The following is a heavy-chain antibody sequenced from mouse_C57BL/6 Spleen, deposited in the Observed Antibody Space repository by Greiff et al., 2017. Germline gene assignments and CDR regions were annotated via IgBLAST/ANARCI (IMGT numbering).Heavy chain of an antibody. Sequence: VQLQQSGAELVKPGASVKISCKASGYAFTSYWMNWVKQRHGKGLEWIGQIYPGDGDTNYNGKFKGKDTLTADKSSSTAYMQLSSLTSEDSAVYFCARFGSSPAWFAYWGQGTLVTVSA. CDR2: IYPGDGDT. D-gene: IGHD1-1*01. V-gene: IGHV1-80*01. CDR1: GYAFTSYW. CDR3: ARFGSSPAWFAY. J-gene: IGHJ3*01.